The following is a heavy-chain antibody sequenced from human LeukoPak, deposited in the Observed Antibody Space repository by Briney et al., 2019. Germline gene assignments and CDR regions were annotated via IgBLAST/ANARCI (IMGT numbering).Heavy chain of an antibody. V-gene: IGHV4-38-2*01. J-gene: IGHJ4*02. CDR1: GYSISSGYY. Sequence: SETLSLTCAVSGYSISSGYYWGGIRQPLGKGLEWIGSIYHSGSTYYNPSLKSRVTISVDTSKNQFSPKLSSVTAADTAVYYCARRGYSYGPSYYFDYWGQGTLVTVSS. CDR3: ARRGYSYGPSYYFDY. CDR2: IYHSGST. D-gene: IGHD5-18*01.